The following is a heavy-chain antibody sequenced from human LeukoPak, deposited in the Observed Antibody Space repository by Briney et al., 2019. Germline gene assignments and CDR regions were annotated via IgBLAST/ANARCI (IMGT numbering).Heavy chain of an antibody. V-gene: IGHV1-18*01. CDR1: GYTFTSYG. D-gene: IGHD6-19*01. CDR3: ARDGTKYSSGPNWLDP. CDR2: ISAYNGNT. J-gene: IGHJ5*02. Sequence: GASVKVSCKASGYTFTSYGISWVRQAPGQGLEWMGWISAYNGNTNYAQKLQGRVTMTTDTSTSTAYMELRSLRSDDTAVYYCARDGTKYSSGPNWLDPWGQGTLVTVSS.